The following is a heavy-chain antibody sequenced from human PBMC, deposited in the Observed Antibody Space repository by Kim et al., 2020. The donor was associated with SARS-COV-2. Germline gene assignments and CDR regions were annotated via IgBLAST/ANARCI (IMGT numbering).Heavy chain of an antibody. D-gene: IGHD6-19*01. CDR1: GYVFTTYW. J-gene: IGHJ6*02. Sequence: GESLKISCKGSGYVFTTYWIGWVRQMPGKGLEWMGIIYPSDSDSRYSPSFQGQVTISADKSISTAYLQWSSLKASDTAIYYCARQAAYSSAWASRDYYYYYGMDVWGQGTTVTVSS. V-gene: IGHV5-51*01. CDR2: IYPSDSDS. CDR3: ARQAAYSSAWASRDYYYYYGMDV.